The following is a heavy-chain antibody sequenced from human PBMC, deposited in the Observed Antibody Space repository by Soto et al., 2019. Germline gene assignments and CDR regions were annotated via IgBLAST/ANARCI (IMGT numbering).Heavy chain of an antibody. CDR3: ARDLKDIVVVPADNYYYYMDV. V-gene: IGHV1-18*01. D-gene: IGHD2-2*01. J-gene: IGHJ6*03. CDR2: ISAYNGNT. CDR1: GYTFTCYG. Sequence: GASVKVSCKASGYTFTCYGISWVRQAPGQGLEWMGWISAYNGNTNYAQKLQGRVTMTTDTSTSTAYMELRSLRSDDTAVYYCARDLKDIVVVPADNYYYYMDVWGKGTTVTVSS.